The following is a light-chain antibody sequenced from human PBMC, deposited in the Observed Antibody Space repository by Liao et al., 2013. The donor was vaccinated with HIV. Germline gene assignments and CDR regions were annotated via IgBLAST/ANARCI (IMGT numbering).Light chain of an antibody. Sequence: SYELTQPPSVSVSPGQTASVTCSGDKLGNKNICWYQQKPGQSPVLVMYEDDKRPSGIPERFSGSNSGTTATLAISGAQALDEADYYCQTWDTGTGVFGTGTKVTV. CDR1: KLGNKN. CDR2: EDD. CDR3: QTWDTGTGV. J-gene: IGLJ1*01. V-gene: IGLV3-1*01.